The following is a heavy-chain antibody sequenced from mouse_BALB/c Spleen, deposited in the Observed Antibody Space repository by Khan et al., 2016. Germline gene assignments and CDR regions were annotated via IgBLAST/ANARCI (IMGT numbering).Heavy chain of an antibody. CDR1: GFSLTSYD. V-gene: IGHV2-9-2*01. Sequence: QVQLKESGPGLVAPSQSLSITCTVSGFSLTSYDISWIRQPPGKGLEWLGVIWTGGGTNYNSAFMSRLSISKDNSKSQVFLKMNSQQTDDTAIYYCVRGAPWDGMDYWGQGTSVTVSS. J-gene: IGHJ4*01. D-gene: IGHD4-1*01. CDR2: IWTGGGT. CDR3: VRGAPWDGMDY.